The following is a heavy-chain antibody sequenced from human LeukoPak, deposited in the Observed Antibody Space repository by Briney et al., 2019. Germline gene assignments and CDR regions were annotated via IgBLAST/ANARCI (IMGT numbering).Heavy chain of an antibody. V-gene: IGHV1-3*01. Sequence: GASVKVSCKASGYTFTSYTMHWVRQAPGQRLEWMGWINVGNGNTKYSQNLQGRVTITRDASASTAYMELGSLRSEDTAVYYCARGFGWLGLPDHWGQGTLVTVSS. D-gene: IGHD3-10*01. J-gene: IGHJ5*02. CDR3: ARGFGWLGLPDH. CDR2: INVGNGNT. CDR1: GYTFTSYT.